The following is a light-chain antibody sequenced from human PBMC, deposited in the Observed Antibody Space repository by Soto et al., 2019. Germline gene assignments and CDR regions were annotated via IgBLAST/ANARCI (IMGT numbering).Light chain of an antibody. J-gene: IGKJ4*01. CDR1: QDIRSD. Sequence: IRMTQSPSSLSASVGDRVTITCLASQDIRSDWGCYQQQPGRDPRRLIYAAANLQSGVPSGSSGSGSWAEFSLTINSLQPEEVSAYYCLEQSLYPPRTFGGGTKVDIK. V-gene: IGKV1-17*01. CDR3: LEQSLYPPRT. CDR2: AAA.